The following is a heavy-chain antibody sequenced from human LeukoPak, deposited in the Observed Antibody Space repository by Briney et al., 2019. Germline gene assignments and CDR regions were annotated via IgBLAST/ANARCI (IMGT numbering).Heavy chain of an antibody. V-gene: IGHV3-7*01. D-gene: IGHD5-18*01. J-gene: IGHJ4*02. CDR2: IKEDGRQK. Sequence: GGSLRLPCAASGFTFSSYEMNWVRQAPGKGLEWVANIKEDGRQKYYVGSVKGRFTISRDNAKNSLYLQMNSLRAEDTALYYCARDRWGYSYGGDWGQGTLVTVSS. CDR3: ARDRWGYSYGGD. CDR1: GFTFSSYE.